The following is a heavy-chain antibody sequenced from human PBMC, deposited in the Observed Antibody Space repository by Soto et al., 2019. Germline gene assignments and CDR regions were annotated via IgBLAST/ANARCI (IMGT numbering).Heavy chain of an antibody. D-gene: IGHD6-13*01. CDR1: GYTFTGYG. CDR3: AREGYSSSWRHAFDI. J-gene: IGHJ3*02. Sequence: ASVKVSCKASGYTFTGYGISWVRQAPGQGLEWMGWISAYNGNTNYAQKLQGRVTMTTDTSTSTAYMELRSLRSDDTAVYYCAREGYSSSWRHAFDIWGQGTMVTVSS. CDR2: ISAYNGNT. V-gene: IGHV1-18*01.